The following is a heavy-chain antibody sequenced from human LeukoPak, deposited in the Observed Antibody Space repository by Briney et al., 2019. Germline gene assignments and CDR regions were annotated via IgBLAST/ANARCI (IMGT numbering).Heavy chain of an antibody. D-gene: IGHD3-16*01. Sequence: GGSLRLSCAASGFTFGSYAMSWVRQAPGKGLEWVSGISTSGGSSSCADSVKGRFTISRDNPMNTLYLQMNGLRPDDTAVYYCARSLIPGRWYFDLWGRGTLVTVSS. CDR1: GFTFGSYA. V-gene: IGHV3-23*01. CDR3: ARSLIPGRWYFDL. CDR2: ISTSGGSS. J-gene: IGHJ2*01.